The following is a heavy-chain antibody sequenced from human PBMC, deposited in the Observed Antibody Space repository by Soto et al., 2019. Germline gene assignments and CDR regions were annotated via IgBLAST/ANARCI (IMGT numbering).Heavy chain of an antibody. CDR3: ARGSIRVDIVATSRKAYYYYYMDV. V-gene: IGHV4-34*01. D-gene: IGHD5-12*01. CDR1: GGSFSGYY. J-gene: IGHJ6*03. CDR2: INHSGST. Sequence: SETLSLTCAVYGGSFSGYYWSWIRQPPGKGLEWIGEINHSGSTNYNPSLKSRVTISVDTSKNQFSLKLSSVTAADTAVYYCARGSIRVDIVATSRKAYYYYYMDVWGKGTKVTVSS.